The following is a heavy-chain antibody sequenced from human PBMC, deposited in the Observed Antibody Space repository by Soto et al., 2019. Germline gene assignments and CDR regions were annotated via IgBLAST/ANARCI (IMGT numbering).Heavy chain of an antibody. CDR1: GFTFSSYA. CDR3: TRGADGFDY. CDR2: ISGSGGST. V-gene: IGHV3-23*01. D-gene: IGHD3-16*01. Sequence: QPGGSLRLSCAASGFTFSSYAMNWVRQAPGKGLEWVSAISGSGGSTYYADSVKGRFIMSRENAKNSLYLQMNSLRAGDTAVYYCTRGADGFDYWGQGTLVTVSS. J-gene: IGHJ4*02.